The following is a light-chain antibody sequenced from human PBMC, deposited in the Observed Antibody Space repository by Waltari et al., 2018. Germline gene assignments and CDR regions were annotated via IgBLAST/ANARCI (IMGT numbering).Light chain of an antibody. CDR1: QSLSRP. J-gene: IGKJ1*01. CDR3: QHYVTLPAT. Sequence: ELVLTQSPGPLSLSPGESATLSCRTSQSLSRPLAWYQQKPGQAPRLLIYDASRRATGIPDRFIGSGSGTDFSLTISRLEPEDFAVYYCQHYVTLPATFGQGTRVELK. V-gene: IGKV3-20*01. CDR2: DAS.